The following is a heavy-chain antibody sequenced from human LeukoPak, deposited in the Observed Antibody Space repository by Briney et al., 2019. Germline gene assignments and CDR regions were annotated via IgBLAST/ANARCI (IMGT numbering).Heavy chain of an antibody. CDR3: ARDLYGSGYYSVDC. CDR2: INTYEGNI. CDR1: GYTFSNYG. J-gene: IGHJ4*02. V-gene: IGHV1-18*01. D-gene: IGHD3-3*01. Sequence: ASVKVSCKASGYTFSNYGISWVRQAPGQGLEWMGWINTYEGNIKFAQKLQGRLTMTTDTSTSTAYMELRSLISDDTAVYYCARDLYGSGYYSVDCWGQGTLVTVSS.